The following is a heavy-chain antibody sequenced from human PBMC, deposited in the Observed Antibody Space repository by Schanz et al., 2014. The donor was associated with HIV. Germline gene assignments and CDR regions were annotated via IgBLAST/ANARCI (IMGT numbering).Heavy chain of an antibody. CDR3: ARWGGSSWYWFAP. CDR1: GFTFSGYG. Sequence: VQLVESGGGVVQPGRSLRLSCAVSGFTFSGYGMHWVRQAPGKGLEWVSYISSSGSTIYYADSVKGRFTISRDNPKNSLYLQMNSLKDEDTGVYYCARWGGSSWYWFAPWGQGTLVTVSS. D-gene: IGHD6-13*01. J-gene: IGHJ5*02. CDR2: ISSSGSTI. V-gene: IGHV3-48*02.